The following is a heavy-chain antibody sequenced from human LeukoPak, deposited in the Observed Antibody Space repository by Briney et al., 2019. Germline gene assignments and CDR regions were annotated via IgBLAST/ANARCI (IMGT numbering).Heavy chain of an antibody. D-gene: IGHD3-22*01. V-gene: IGHV7-4-1*02. J-gene: IGHJ4*02. CDR3: ARGDYETHGYQTR. CDR1: GYTFTTHL. CDR2: INTNTGNP. Sequence: PGASVKVSCKTSGYTFTTHLVHWVRQAPGQGLEWMGWINTNTGNPTYAQGFTGRFVFSLDTSVSTAYLQISSLKADDTAMYYCARGDYETHGYQTRWGQGTLVTVSS.